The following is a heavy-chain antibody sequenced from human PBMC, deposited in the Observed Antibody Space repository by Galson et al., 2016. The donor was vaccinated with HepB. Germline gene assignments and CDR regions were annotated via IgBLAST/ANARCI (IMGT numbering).Heavy chain of an antibody. CDR2: INHSGST. CDR3: ARHKVSATEGGFDA. D-gene: IGHD6-13*01. J-gene: IGHJ5*02. Sequence: SETLSLTCAVYGGSFSGYYWSWIRQPPGKGLEWIGEINHSGSTNYNPSLKSRVTISVDTSKNQFSLKLSSVTAADTAVYYCARHKVSATEGGFDAWGQGTLVTVSS. CDR1: GGSFSGYY. V-gene: IGHV4-34*01.